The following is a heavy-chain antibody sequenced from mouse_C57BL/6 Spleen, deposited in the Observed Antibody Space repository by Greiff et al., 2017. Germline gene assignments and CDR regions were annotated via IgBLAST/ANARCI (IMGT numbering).Heavy chain of an antibody. CDR2: ISSGGSYT. CDR3: ARPGYDYDWYFDV. CDR1: GFTFSSYG. D-gene: IGHD2-4*01. J-gene: IGHJ1*03. V-gene: IGHV5-6*01. Sequence: EVHLVESGGDLVKPGGSLKLSCAASGFTFSSYGMSWVRQTPDKRLEWVATISSGGSYTYYPDSVKGRFTISRDNAKNTLYLQMSSLKSEVTAMYYCARPGYDYDWYFDVWGTGTTVTVSS.